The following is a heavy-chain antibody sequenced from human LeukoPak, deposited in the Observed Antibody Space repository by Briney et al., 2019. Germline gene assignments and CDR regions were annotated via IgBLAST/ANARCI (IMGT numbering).Heavy chain of an antibody. CDR3: ARRRFSGPMS. J-gene: IGHJ5*02. CDR2: IYHTGST. CDR1: GHSIINSYY. V-gene: IGHV4-38-2*02. Sequence: PSETLSLTCTVSGHSIINSYYWGWIRQPPGKGLEWIGSIYHTGSTYYNPSLKSRITISIDTSKNQFSLKLSSVTAADTAVYYCARRRFSGPMSWGQGTLVTVSS. D-gene: IGHD3-3*01.